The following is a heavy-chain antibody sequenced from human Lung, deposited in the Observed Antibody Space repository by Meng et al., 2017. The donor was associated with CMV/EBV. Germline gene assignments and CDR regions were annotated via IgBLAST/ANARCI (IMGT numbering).Heavy chain of an antibody. J-gene: IGHJ6*02. CDR1: GFTFSSYD. CDR3: ARSATVTTLGSRYGMDV. V-gene: IGHV3-13*01. CDR2: IGTAGDT. D-gene: IGHD4-11*01. Sequence: GESLKISCAASGFTFSSYDMHWVRQATGKGLEWVSAIGTAGDTYYPGSVKGRFTISRENAKNSLYLQMNSLRAGDTAVYYCARSATVTTLGSRYGMDVWGQXTQGTVS.